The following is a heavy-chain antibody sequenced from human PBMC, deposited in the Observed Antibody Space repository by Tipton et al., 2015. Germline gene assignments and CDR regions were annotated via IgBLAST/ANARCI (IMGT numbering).Heavy chain of an antibody. J-gene: IGHJ4*02. Sequence: QVQLVQSGAEVKKPGASVKVSCKASGYDFSAYYMHWVRQAPGQGLEWMGWISPYNGNFNYAQKFQGRVTMTTDTATSTAYMELRSLRSDDTAVYYCARDFGPMVGATGGLYYFDYWGQGTLVTVSS. V-gene: IGHV1-18*01. CDR2: ISPYNGNF. D-gene: IGHD1-26*01. CDR3: ARDFGPMVGATGGLYYFDY. CDR1: GYDFSAYY.